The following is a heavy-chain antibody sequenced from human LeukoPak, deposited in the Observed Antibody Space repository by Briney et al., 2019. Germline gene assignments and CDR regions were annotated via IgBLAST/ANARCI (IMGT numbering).Heavy chain of an antibody. Sequence: GGSLRLSCAASGFTFSNYAMSWVRQTPGKGLEWVSAISGSGGSTYYADSVKGRFTISRDNSKNTLYLQMSSLRAEDTAVYYCAKVTTYDFWSGHDAFDIWGQGTMVTVSS. J-gene: IGHJ3*02. CDR3: AKVTTYDFWSGHDAFDI. CDR2: ISGSGGST. CDR1: GFTFSNYA. V-gene: IGHV3-23*01. D-gene: IGHD3-3*01.